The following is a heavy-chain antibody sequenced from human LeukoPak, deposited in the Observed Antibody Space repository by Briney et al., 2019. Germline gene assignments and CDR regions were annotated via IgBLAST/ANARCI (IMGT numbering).Heavy chain of an antibody. Sequence: NPSQTLSLTCTVSGGSISSSAYYWSWIRQPPGKGLEWIGYIFHSGSTYYNPSLKTRVTISVDRSKNRFSLKLSSVTAADTAVYYCARYYDPFYYMDVWGKGTTVTVSS. D-gene: IGHD3-22*01. CDR2: IFHSGST. CDR3: ARYYDPFYYMDV. V-gene: IGHV4-30-2*01. CDR1: GGSISSSAYY. J-gene: IGHJ6*03.